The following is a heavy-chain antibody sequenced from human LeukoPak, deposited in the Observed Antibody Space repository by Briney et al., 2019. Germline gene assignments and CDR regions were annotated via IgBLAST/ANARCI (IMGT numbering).Heavy chain of an antibody. CDR1: GXSISSYY. J-gene: IGHJ3*02. CDR2: ISNGGST. V-gene: IGHV4-59*01. Sequence: SETLSLTCTVSGXSISSYYWSWIRQPPGEGLEWIGYISNGGSTNYNPSLKSRVTISVDTSKNQLSLKLNSVTAADTAVYHCVRLQPNTGEWAFDIWGQGTMVSVSS. D-gene: IGHD1-1*01. CDR3: VRLQPNTGEWAFDI.